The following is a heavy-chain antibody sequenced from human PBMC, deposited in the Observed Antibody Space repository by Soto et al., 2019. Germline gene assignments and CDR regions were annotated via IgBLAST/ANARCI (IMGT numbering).Heavy chain of an antibody. CDR3: ARDSASTNGVWDY. J-gene: IGHJ4*02. Sequence: QVQLVESGGGVVQPGRSLRLSCAASGFTFSSYAMHWVRQAPGKGLEWVAVISYDGSNKYYADSVKGRFTISRDNSKNTLYLQMNSLRAEDTAVYYCARDSASTNGVWDYWGQGTLVTVSS. CDR2: ISYDGSNK. D-gene: IGHD2-8*01. CDR1: GFTFSSYA. V-gene: IGHV3-30-3*01.